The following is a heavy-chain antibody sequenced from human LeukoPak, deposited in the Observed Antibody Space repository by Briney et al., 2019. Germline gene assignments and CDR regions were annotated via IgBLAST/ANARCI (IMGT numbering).Heavy chain of an antibody. CDR1: GFSFSTYS. V-gene: IGHV3-21*01. Sequence: GGSLRLSCAASGFSFSTYSMNWIRQAPGKGLELVSSISSSSSYIYYADSVKGRFTISRDNAKNSLYLQMNSLRAEDTAVYYCARDLVWEMATIRGSIDYWGQGTLVTVSS. J-gene: IGHJ4*02. CDR2: ISSSSSYI. D-gene: IGHD5-24*01. CDR3: ARDLVWEMATIRGSIDY.